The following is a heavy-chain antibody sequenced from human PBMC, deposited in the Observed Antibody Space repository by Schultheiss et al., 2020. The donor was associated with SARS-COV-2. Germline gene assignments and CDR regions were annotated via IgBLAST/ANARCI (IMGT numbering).Heavy chain of an antibody. J-gene: IGHJ3*02. CDR2: ISYDGSNK. CDR3: ARDQRSDYGDYVDGVGGGVDI. D-gene: IGHD4-17*01. V-gene: IGHV3-30*04. Sequence: GGSLRLSCAVSGFTFSDYAMNWVRRAPGKGLEWVAVISYDGSNKYYADSVKGRFTISRDNSKNTLYLQMNSLRAEDTAVYYCARDQRSDYGDYVDGVGGGVDIWGHGTMVTVSS. CDR1: GFTFSDYA.